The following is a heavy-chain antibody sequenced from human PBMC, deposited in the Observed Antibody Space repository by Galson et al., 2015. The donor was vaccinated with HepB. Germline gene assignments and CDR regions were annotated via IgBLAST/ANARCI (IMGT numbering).Heavy chain of an antibody. CDR3: ARGEHYYSSGSYYNDY. J-gene: IGHJ4*02. Sequence: SLRLSCAASGLTFSNYWMHWVRQGPGKGLVWVSRINSDGSRISYADSVKGLFTISRDNAKNTLYVQMNSLRAEDTAVYYCARGEHYYSSGSYYNDYWGQGTLVTVSS. CDR2: INSDGSRI. V-gene: IGHV3-74*01. CDR1: GLTFSNYW. D-gene: IGHD3-10*01.